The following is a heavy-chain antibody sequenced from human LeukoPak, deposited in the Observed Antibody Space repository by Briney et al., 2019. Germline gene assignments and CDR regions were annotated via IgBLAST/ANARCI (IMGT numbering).Heavy chain of an antibody. CDR3: ARDQGVSPENRFDH. J-gene: IGHJ5*02. V-gene: IGHV1-69*04. Sequence: ASVKVSCKASGGTFSSYAISWVRQAPGQGLEWMGRIIPILGIANYAQKFQGRVTITADKSTSTAYMELSSLRSEDTAVYYCARDQGVSPENRFDHWGQGTLVTVSS. CDR2: IIPILGIA. CDR1: GGTFSSYA. D-gene: IGHD1-14*01.